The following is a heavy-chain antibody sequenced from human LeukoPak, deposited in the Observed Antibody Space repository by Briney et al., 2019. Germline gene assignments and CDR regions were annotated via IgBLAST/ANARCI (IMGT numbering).Heavy chain of an antibody. CDR2: ISYDGSNK. V-gene: IGHV3-30*04. Sequence: PGGSLRLSCAASGFTFSSYAMHWVRQAPGKGLEWVAVISYDGSNKYYADSVKGRFTISRDNSKNTLYLQMNSLRAEDTAVHYCARDPFKDGYNYWFDYWGQGTLVTVSS. J-gene: IGHJ4*02. CDR3: ARDPFKDGYNYWFDY. D-gene: IGHD5-24*01. CDR1: GFTFSSYA.